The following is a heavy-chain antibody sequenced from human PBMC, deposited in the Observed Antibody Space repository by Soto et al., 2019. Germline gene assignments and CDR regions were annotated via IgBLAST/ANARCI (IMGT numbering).Heavy chain of an antibody. J-gene: IGHJ4*02. CDR2: INPSGGST. CDR3: ARDGVDTAMESSIDY. CDR1: GYTFTSYY. V-gene: IGHV1-46*01. D-gene: IGHD5-18*01. Sequence: GASVKVSCKASGYTFTSYYMHWVRQAPGQGLEWMGIINPSGGSTSYAQKFQGRVTMTRDTSTSTVYMELSSLRSEDTAVYYCARDGVDTAMESSIDYWGQGTLVTV.